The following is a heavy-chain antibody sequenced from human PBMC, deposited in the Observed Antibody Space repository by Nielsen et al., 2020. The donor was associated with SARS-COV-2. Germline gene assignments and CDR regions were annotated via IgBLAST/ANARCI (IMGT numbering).Heavy chain of an antibody. CDR2: IHYTGST. D-gene: IGHD1-1*01. V-gene: IGHV4-30-4*01. Sequence: DYYWSWVRQSPGKGLEWIGYIHYTGSTYYNPSLTSRVTISVDTSKNQFSLNVRSAAAADTAVYYCARVEASGSWYFDLWGRGTLVTVSS. J-gene: IGHJ2*01. CDR3: ARVEASGSWYFDL. CDR1: DYY.